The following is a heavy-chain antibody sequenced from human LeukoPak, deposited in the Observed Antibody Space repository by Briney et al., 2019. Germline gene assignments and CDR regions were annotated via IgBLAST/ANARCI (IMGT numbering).Heavy chain of an antibody. V-gene: IGHV1-18*01. D-gene: IGHD4-23*01. CDR3: ARVYGGNAYYYYYYMDV. CDR1: GYTFTSYG. Sequence: ASVKVSCKASGYTFTSYGISWVRQAPGQGLEWMGWISAYNGNTNYAQKLQGRVTMTTDTSTSTAYMELRSLRSDDTAVYYCARVYGGNAYYYYYYMDVWGKGTTVTVSS. CDR2: ISAYNGNT. J-gene: IGHJ6*03.